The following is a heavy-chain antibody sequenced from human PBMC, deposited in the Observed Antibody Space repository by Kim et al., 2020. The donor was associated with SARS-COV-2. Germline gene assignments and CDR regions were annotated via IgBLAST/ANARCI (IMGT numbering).Heavy chain of an antibody. D-gene: IGHD1-26*01. J-gene: IGHJ6*04. Sequence: GGSLRLSCVASGFAFDRHAVHWIRQPPGKGLEWVSGIFLDIDDKNYVDSVKGRFTVSRDNAKKSVYLQMDSLRPEDSALYYCVRDFLPGGADVWGGGTAVIVSS. CDR1: GFAFDRHA. CDR3: VRDFLPGGADV. CDR2: IFLDIDDK. V-gene: IGHV3-9*01.